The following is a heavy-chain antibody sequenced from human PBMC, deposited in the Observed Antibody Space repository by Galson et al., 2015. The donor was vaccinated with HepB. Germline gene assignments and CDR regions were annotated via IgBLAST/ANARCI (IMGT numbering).Heavy chain of an antibody. CDR1: GGSISSGDYY. CDR3: ARGLWPPRTYAFDI. J-gene: IGHJ3*02. D-gene: IGHD1-14*01. V-gene: IGHV4-30-4*01. CDR2: IYYSGST. Sequence: TLSLTCTVSGGSISSGDYYWSWIRQPPGKGLEWIGYIYYSGSTYYNPSLKSRVTISVDTSKNQFSLKLSSVTAADTAAYYCARGLWPPRTYAFDIWGQGTMVTVSS.